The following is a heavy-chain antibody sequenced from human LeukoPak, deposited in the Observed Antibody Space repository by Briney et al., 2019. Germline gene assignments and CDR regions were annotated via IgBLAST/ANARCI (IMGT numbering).Heavy chain of an antibody. CDR2: IRSKANSYAT. D-gene: IGHD1-26*01. CDR3: TRVLLTRTIVGATPFDY. V-gene: IGHV3-73*01. J-gene: IGHJ4*02. Sequence: SGGSLRLSCAASGFTFSGSAMHWVRQASGKGLEWVGRIRSKANSYATAYAASVKGRFTISRDDSKNTAYLQMNSLKTEDTAVYYCTRVLLTRTIVGATPFDYWGQGTLVTVSS. CDR1: GFTFSGSA.